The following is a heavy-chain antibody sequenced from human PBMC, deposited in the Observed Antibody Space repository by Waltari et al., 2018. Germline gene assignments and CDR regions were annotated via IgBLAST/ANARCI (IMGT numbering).Heavy chain of an antibody. J-gene: IGHJ4*02. CDR2: IYYSGST. CDR3: ARERGIVGATTLDY. CDR1: GGSISSHY. D-gene: IGHD1-26*01. Sequence: QVQLQESGPGLVKPSETLSLTCTVSGGSISSHYWSWIRQPPGKGLEWIGYIYYSGSTNYNPSLKSRVTISVDTSKNQFSLKLSSVTAADTAVYYCARERGIVGATTLDYWGQGTLVTVSS. V-gene: IGHV4-59*11.